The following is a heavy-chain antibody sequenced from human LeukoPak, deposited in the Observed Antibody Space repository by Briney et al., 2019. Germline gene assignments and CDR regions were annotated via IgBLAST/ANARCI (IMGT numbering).Heavy chain of an antibody. Sequence: ASVKVSCKASGYTFTSYGVSWVRQAPGQGLEWMGWISAYNGNTNYAQKFQGRVTMTRDTSISTAYMELSRLRSDDTAVYYCAREAGIAAAGDFDYWGQGTLVTVSS. CDR1: GYTFTSYG. CDR2: ISAYNGNT. J-gene: IGHJ4*02. CDR3: AREAGIAAAGDFDY. D-gene: IGHD6-13*01. V-gene: IGHV1-18*04.